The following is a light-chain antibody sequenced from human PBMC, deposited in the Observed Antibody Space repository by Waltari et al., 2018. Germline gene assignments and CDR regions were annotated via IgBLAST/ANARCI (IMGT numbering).Light chain of an antibody. CDR1: SSDIGGYNY. CDR2: DVT. Sequence: QSALTQPASVSGSPGQSITISCIGTSSDIGGYNYVSWYQQHPGKAPKVMIYDVTKRPSGVSNRVSGSKSGSTASLTISGLQAEDEADYYCSSYTSSNTWVFGGGTKLTVL. V-gene: IGLV2-14*01. CDR3: SSYTSSNTWV. J-gene: IGLJ3*02.